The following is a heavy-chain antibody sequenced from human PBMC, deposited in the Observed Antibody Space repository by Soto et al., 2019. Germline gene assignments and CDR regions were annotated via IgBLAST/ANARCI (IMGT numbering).Heavy chain of an antibody. CDR2: IYYSGST. D-gene: IGHD4-17*01. CDR3: ARDPTVTTWGGGYYGMDV. Sequence: QVQLQESGPGLVKPSQTLSLTCTVSGGSISSGGYYWSWIRQHPGKGLEWIGYIYYSGSTYYNPSLKSRVTISVDTSKNQFSLKLSSVTAADTAVYYCARDPTVTTWGGGYYGMDVWGQGTTVTVSS. CDR1: GGSISSGGYY. V-gene: IGHV4-31*03. J-gene: IGHJ6*02.